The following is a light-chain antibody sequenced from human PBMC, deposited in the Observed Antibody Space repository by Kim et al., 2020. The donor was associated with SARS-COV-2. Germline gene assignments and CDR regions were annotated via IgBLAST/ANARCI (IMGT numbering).Light chain of an antibody. CDR2: AAS. Sequence: ASVGDRVTTTCRASQSISSYLNWFQQKPGKAPKLLIYAASTLQSGVPSRFSGSESGTDFTLTISSLQPEDFATYYCQQSYSTPLTFGGGTKVDIK. J-gene: IGKJ4*01. CDR3: QQSYSTPLT. V-gene: IGKV1-39*01. CDR1: QSISSY.